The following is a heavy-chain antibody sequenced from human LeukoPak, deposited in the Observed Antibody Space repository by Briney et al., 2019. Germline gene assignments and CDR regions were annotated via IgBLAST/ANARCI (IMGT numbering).Heavy chain of an antibody. CDR1: GGSISSYY. CDR3: ARRGSGASLEYYFDL. Sequence: SETLSLTCTASGGSISSYYWSWIRQPPGKGLEYIGYIYYSGNTNSNPSLNSRVPISVDTSKNQFSLKLSSVTAADTAVYYCARRGSGASLEYYFDLWGRGTLVTVSS. J-gene: IGHJ2*01. D-gene: IGHD1-14*01. CDR2: IYYSGNT. V-gene: IGHV4-59*08.